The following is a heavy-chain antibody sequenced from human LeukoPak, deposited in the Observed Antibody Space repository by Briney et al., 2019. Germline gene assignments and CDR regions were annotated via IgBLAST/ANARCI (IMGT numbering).Heavy chain of an antibody. V-gene: IGHV1-8*01. J-gene: IGHJ5*02. D-gene: IGHD5-18*01. CDR3: ASGYSYGDWFDH. Sequence: ASVTVSCKASGYTFTSYDINWVRQAPGQGLEWMGWMNPNSGNTGYAQKFQGRVTMTRNTSISTAYMELSSLRSEDTAVYYCASGYSYGDWFDHWGQGTLVTVSS. CDR1: GYTFTSYD. CDR2: MNPNSGNT.